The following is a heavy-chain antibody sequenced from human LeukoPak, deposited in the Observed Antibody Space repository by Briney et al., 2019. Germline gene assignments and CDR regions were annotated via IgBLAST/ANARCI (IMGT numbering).Heavy chain of an antibody. J-gene: IGHJ5*02. D-gene: IGHD3-3*01. CDR3: ARSGITIFGGEGWFDP. CDR2: INPNSGGT. Sequence: ASVKVSCKASGYTFTGYYMHWVRQAPGQGLEWMGWINPNSGGTNYAQKFQGRVTMTTDTSISTAYMELSRLRSDDTAVYYCARSGITIFGGEGWFDPWGQGTLVTVSS. CDR1: GYTFTGYY. V-gene: IGHV1-2*02.